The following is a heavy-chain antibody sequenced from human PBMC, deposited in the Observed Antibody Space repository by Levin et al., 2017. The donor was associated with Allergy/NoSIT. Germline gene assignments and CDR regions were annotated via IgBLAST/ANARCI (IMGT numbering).Heavy chain of an antibody. D-gene: IGHD3-16*02. V-gene: IGHV3-48*02. CDR3: ARDGGDYDYIWGSYRSGNDAFDM. CDR2: IDVGSTTI. CDR1: GFTFSIYS. J-gene: IGHJ3*02. Sequence: HPGGSLRLSCAASGFTFSIYSMNWVRQAPGKGLEWVSYIDVGSTTIYYADSVKGRFTVSRDNAKNSLYLQMNSLRDEDTAVYYCARDGGDYDYIWGSYRSGNDAFDMWGQGTMVTVSS.